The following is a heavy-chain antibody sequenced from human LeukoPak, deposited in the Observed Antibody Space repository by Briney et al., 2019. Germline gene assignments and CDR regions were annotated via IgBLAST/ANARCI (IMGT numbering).Heavy chain of an antibody. Sequence: ASVKVSCKASGGTFSSYAISWVRQAPGQGLEWIGGIIPIFGTANYAQKFQGRVTITADESTSTAHMELSSLRSEDTAVYYCARGLLILPDWNYPYFDYWGQGTLVTVSS. CDR1: GGTFSSYA. D-gene: IGHD1-7*01. CDR3: ARGLLILPDWNYPYFDY. CDR2: IIPIFGTA. V-gene: IGHV1-69*01. J-gene: IGHJ4*02.